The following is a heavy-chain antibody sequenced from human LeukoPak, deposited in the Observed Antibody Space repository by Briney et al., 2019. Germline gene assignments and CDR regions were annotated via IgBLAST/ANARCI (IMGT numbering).Heavy chain of an antibody. CDR3: AREQTIPYGMDV. J-gene: IGHJ6*02. CDR1: GYTFTSYY. CDR2: ISPSGGST. V-gene: IGHV1-46*01. Sequence: ASVKVSCKASGYTFTSYYMHWVRQAPGQGLEWMGIISPSGGSTSYAQKFQGRVTMTRDTSTSTVYMELSSLRSEDTAVYYCAREQTIPYGMDVWGQGTTVTVSS. D-gene: IGHD5-24*01.